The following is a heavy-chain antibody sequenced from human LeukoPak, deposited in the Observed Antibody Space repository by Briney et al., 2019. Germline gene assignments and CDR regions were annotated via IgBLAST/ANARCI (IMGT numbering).Heavy chain of an antibody. CDR2: ISSSSSYI. J-gene: IGHJ6*03. D-gene: IGHD5-12*01. CDR3: ARDGRGYSGYDSVYYYYMDV. CDR1: GFTFSSYS. V-gene: IGHV3-21*01. Sequence: PGGSLRLSCAASGFTFSSYSMNWVRQAPGKGLEGVSSISSSSSYIYYADSVKGRFTISRDNAKNSLYLQMNSLRAEDTAVYYCARDGRGYSGYDSVYYYYMDVWGKGTTVTVSS.